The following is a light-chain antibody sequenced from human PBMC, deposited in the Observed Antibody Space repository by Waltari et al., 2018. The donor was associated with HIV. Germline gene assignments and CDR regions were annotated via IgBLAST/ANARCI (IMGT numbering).Light chain of an antibody. CDR1: TLGDQY. V-gene: IGLV3-1*01. J-gene: IGLJ3*02. Sequence: SYGVSQPPSVSVSPGQTASITCSADTLGDQYTSWYQQRPRQPPVLVIYQNNKRPAGIPDRFSASNSGNTATLTIRGSQAMDEADYYCQAWDNSAAWVFGGGTKLTVL. CDR2: QNN. CDR3: QAWDNSAAWV.